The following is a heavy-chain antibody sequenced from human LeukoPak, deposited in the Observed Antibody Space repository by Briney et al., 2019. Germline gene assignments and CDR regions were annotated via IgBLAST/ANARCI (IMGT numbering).Heavy chain of an antibody. Sequence: GRSLRLSCAASGFTFSSYGMHWVRQAPGKGLEWVAVIWYDGSNKYYADSVKGRFTISRDNSKNTPYLQMNSLRAEDTAVYYCARDPKNYDSSGYLDYWGQGTLVTVSS. CDR3: ARDPKNYDSSGYLDY. D-gene: IGHD3-22*01. CDR2: IWYDGSNK. V-gene: IGHV3-33*01. CDR1: GFTFSSYG. J-gene: IGHJ4*02.